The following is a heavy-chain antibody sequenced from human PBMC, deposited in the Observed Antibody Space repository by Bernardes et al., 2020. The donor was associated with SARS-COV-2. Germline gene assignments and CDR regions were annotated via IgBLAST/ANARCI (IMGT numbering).Heavy chain of an antibody. V-gene: IGHV3-30-3*01. Sequence: GASLRLSCAASGFTFSSYAMHWVRQAPGKGLEWVAVISYDGSNKYYADSVKGRFTISRDNSKNTLYLQMNSLRAEDTAVYYCARELLPHYGMDVWGQGTTVTVSS. J-gene: IGHJ6*02. CDR1: GFTFSSYA. CDR3: ARELLPHYGMDV. D-gene: IGHD1-26*01. CDR2: ISYDGSNK.